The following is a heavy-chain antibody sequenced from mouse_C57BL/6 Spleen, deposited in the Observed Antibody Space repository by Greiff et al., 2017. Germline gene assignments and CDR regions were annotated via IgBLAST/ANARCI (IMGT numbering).Heavy chain of an antibody. CDR2: IDPSDSYT. Sequence: QVQLQQPGAELVMPGASVKLSCKASGYTFTSYWMHWVKQRPGQGLEWIGEIDPSDSYTNYNQKFKGKSTLTVDKSSSTAYMQLSSLTSEDSAVYYGARSGGLYSNFGGFAYWGQGTLVTVSA. CDR3: ARSGGLYSNFGGFAY. V-gene: IGHV1-69*01. J-gene: IGHJ3*01. D-gene: IGHD2-5*01. CDR1: GYTFTSYW.